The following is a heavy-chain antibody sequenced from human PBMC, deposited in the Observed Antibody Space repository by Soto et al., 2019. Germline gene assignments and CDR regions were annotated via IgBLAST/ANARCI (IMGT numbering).Heavy chain of an antibody. J-gene: IGHJ3*02. CDR1: GFTFSDYY. V-gene: IGHV3-11*01. CDR3: ARGSARWLGTFDI. D-gene: IGHD6-19*01. Sequence: QVPLVESGGGLVKPGGSLRLSCAASGFTFSDYYMSWIRQAPGKGLEWVSYISSSGSTIYQADSVKGRFSISRDNAKNALYLQITSLRAEDTAVYYCARGSARWLGTFDIWGQGTIITVSS. CDR2: ISSSGSTI.